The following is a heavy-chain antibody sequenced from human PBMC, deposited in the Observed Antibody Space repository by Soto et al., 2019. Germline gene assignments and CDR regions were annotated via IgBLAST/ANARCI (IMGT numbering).Heavy chain of an antibody. V-gene: IGHV5-51*01. D-gene: IGHD3-22*01. CDR2: IFPSDSDT. Sequence: GESLTISYRTSGYRFTSYWIAWVRQMPGKGLEWMGIIFPSDSDTRYSPSSQGQVTISADRSTSTVFLQWASLKASDTAVYFCARKDKSGYFNWFDPWGQGTLVTVSS. CDR3: ARKDKSGYFNWFDP. CDR1: GYRFTSYW. J-gene: IGHJ5*02.